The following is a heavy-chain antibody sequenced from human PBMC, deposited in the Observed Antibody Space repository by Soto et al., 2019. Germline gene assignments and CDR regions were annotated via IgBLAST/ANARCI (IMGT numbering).Heavy chain of an antibody. Sequence: EVQLLESGGGLVQPGGSLRLSCAASGFTFSSYVMSWVRQAPGKGLEWVSAISGSGGSTYYPDSVKGRFTISRDNSKNTLYLQINSLRAEDTAVYYCAKGSSGWYERFDYWGQGTLVTVSS. CDR3: AKGSSGWYERFDY. D-gene: IGHD6-19*01. V-gene: IGHV3-23*01. J-gene: IGHJ4*02. CDR1: GFTFSSYV. CDR2: ISGSGGST.